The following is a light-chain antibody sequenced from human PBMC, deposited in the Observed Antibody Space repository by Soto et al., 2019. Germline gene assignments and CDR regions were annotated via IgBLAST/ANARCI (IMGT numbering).Light chain of an antibody. CDR2: MNT. J-gene: IGLJ2*01. V-gene: IGLV1-47*01. CDR3: ASWDDSLSGVV. Sequence: QSVLTQPPSASGTPGQRVTISCSGSSFNIGSYYVYWYQQLPGTAPKLLMYMNTQRPSGVPDRFSGSKSGTSASLAISGLRSDDEADYYCASWDDSLSGVVFGGGTKLTVL. CDR1: SFNIGSYY.